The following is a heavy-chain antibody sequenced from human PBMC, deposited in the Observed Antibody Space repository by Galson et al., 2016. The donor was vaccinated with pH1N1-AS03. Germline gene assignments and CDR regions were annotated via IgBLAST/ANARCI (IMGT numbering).Heavy chain of an antibody. Sequence: SLRLSCAASGFTFSNYAMNWVRQAPGKGLEWLAVISFDGSEDDYADSVRGRFSISRDNSKNTLYLQMNSLRAEDTAVYYCARPYCTSSRCYLYLYGLDVWG. J-gene: IGHJ6*02. V-gene: IGHV3-30*03. D-gene: IGHD2-2*01. CDR3: ARPYCTSSRCYLYLYGLDV. CDR2: ISFDGSED. CDR1: GFTFSNYA.